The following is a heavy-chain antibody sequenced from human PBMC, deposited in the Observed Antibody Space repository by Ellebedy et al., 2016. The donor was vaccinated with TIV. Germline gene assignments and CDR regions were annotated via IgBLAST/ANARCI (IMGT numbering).Heavy chain of an antibody. V-gene: IGHV1-69*06. Sequence: SVKVSXXASGYTFTSYGISWVRQAPGQGLEWMGGIIPIFGTANYAQKFQGRVTITADKSTSTAYMELSSLRSEDTAVYYCARSRRSWGDAFDIWGQGTMVTVSS. CDR3: ARSRRSWGDAFDI. CDR1: GYTFTSYG. CDR2: IIPIFGTA. J-gene: IGHJ3*02. D-gene: IGHD2-2*01.